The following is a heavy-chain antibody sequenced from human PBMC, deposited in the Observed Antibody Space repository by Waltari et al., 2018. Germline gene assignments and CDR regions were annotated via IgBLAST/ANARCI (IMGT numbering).Heavy chain of an antibody. CDR3: ARSRMTMVRGHRDPPIWDY. CDR1: GGTFSSYA. CDR2: SIPIFGTA. J-gene: IGHJ4*02. V-gene: IGHV1-69*01. Sequence: QVQLVQSGAEVKKPGSSVKVSCKASGGTFSSYAISWVRQAPGQGLEWMGGSIPIFGTANDAQKCQGRVTITADESTSTAYMELSSLRSEDTAVYYCARSRMTMVRGHRDPPIWDYWGQGTLVTVSS. D-gene: IGHD3-10*01.